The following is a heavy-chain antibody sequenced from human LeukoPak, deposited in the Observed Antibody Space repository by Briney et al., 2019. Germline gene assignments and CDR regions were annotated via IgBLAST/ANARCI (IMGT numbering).Heavy chain of an antibody. D-gene: IGHD6-19*01. J-gene: IGHJ4*02. CDR1: GGSISSYY. CDR2: IYYSGST. Sequence: SETLSLTCTVSGGSISSYYWSWIRQPPGRGLEWIGYIYYSGSTNYNPSLKSRVTISVDTSKNQFSLKVSSVTAADTAVYYCVRAVAATRINFWGQGTLVTVSS. V-gene: IGHV4-59*01. CDR3: VRAVAATRINF.